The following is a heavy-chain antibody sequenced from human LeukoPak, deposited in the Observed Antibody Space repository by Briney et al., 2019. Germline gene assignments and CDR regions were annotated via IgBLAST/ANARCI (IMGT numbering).Heavy chain of an antibody. D-gene: IGHD6-6*01. Sequence: PSETLSLTCSVSGGSVSNYYWSWIRQPPAKGLEWLGYVYYTGSTNYNPSLKSRVTMFEDKSKNQFSLRLYSVTVADTAVYYCARHFAYSSSSYFDYWGQGSLVAVSS. J-gene: IGHJ4*02. CDR3: ARHFAYSSSSYFDY. CDR2: VYYTGST. CDR1: GGSVSNYY. V-gene: IGHV4-59*08.